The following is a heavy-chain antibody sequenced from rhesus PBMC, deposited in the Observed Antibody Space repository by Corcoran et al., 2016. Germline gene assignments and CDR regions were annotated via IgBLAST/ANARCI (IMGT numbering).Heavy chain of an antibody. CDR3: ARRKYSGYSYY. CDR1: VGPISSRHW. CDR2: ISGSSGST. J-gene: IGHJ4*01. D-gene: IGHD5-24*01. V-gene: IGHV4-65*01. Sequence: QVQLQESGPGLVQPSETLSLTSAVSVGPISSRHWWSWIRQPPGKGMEWIGYISGSSGSTYYNTSLKSRVTNSTDTSKNQFSLKLSSVTAADTAVYYCARRKYSGYSYYWGQGVLVTVSS.